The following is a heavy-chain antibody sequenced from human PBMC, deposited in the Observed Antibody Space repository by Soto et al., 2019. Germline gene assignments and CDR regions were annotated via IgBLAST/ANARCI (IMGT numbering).Heavy chain of an antibody. Sequence: EVQLLESGGGLVQPGGSLRLSCAASGFTFSSYAMSWVRQAPGKGLVWVSAISGSGGSTYYADSVKGRFTISRDNSKNPLYLQMNRLRAEDTAVYYCANRMIFGVVYGMDGWGQGTTVTVSS. D-gene: IGHD3-3*01. J-gene: IGHJ6*01. V-gene: IGHV3-23*01. CDR3: ANRMIFGVVYGMDG. CDR1: GFTFSSYA. CDR2: ISGSGGST.